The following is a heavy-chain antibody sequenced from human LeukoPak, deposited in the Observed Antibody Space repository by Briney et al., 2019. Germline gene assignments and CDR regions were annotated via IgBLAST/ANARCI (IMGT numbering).Heavy chain of an antibody. Sequence: SQTLSLTCTVSGGSISSGDYYWSWIRQHPEKGLEWIGYIYYSGTTYYNPSLNSRVTISVDTSENQFSLKLSSVTAADTAVYYCARDLLGYGNFDYWGQGTLVTVSS. J-gene: IGHJ4*02. CDR2: IYYSGTT. CDR3: ARDLLGYGNFDY. CDR1: GGSISSGDYY. V-gene: IGHV4-31*03. D-gene: IGHD5-12*01.